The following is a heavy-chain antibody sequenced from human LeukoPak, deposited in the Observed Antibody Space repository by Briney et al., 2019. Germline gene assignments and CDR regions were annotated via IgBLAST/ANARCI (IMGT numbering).Heavy chain of an antibody. D-gene: IGHD6-19*01. Sequence: ASVKVSCKASGYTFTGYYMHWVRQAPGQGLEWMDWINPNSGGTNYAQKFQGRVTMTRDTSISTAYMELSRLRSDDTAVYYCARDPNSGWYSGDAFDIWGQGTMVTVSS. J-gene: IGHJ3*02. CDR2: INPNSGGT. CDR3: ARDPNSGWYSGDAFDI. CDR1: GYTFTGYY. V-gene: IGHV1-2*02.